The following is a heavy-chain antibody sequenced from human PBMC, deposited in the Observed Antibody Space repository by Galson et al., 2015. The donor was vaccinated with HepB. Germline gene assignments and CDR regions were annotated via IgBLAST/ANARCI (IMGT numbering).Heavy chain of an antibody. CDR3: ARGANVDTAMVPPLDDYGMDV. V-gene: IGHV3-11*05. Sequence: SLRLSCAASGFTFSDYYMSWIRQAPGKGLEWVSYISSSSSYTNYADSVKGRFTISRDNAKNSLYLQMNSLRAEDTAVYYCARGANVDTAMVPPLDDYGMDVWGQGTTVTVSS. J-gene: IGHJ6*02. CDR2: ISSSSSYT. D-gene: IGHD5-18*01. CDR1: GFTFSDYY.